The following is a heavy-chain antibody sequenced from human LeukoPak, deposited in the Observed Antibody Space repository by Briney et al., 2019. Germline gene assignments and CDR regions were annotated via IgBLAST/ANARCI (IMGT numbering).Heavy chain of an antibody. CDR3: VKGHDSSGYYLSYFDY. J-gene: IGHJ4*02. Sequence: PGGSLRLSCAASGLAFSTYSMSWVRQAPGKGLYWVSGISASGSSTYYADSVKGRFTISRDNSKNTLYLQMSSLRAEDTAVYYCVKGHDSSGYYLSYFDYWGQEALVTVSS. CDR2: ISASGSST. V-gene: IGHV3-23*01. CDR1: GLAFSTYS. D-gene: IGHD3-22*01.